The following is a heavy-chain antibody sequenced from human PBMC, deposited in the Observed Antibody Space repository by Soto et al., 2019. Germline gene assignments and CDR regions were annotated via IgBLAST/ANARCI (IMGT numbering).Heavy chain of an antibody. J-gene: IGHJ4*02. V-gene: IGHV3-30-3*01. D-gene: IGHD4-17*01. CDR3: ARESASTVTTGGGASAKDY. Sequence: QVHLVESGGGVVQPGRSLRLSCAASGLTFSNYAMHWVRQAPGKGLEWVAFISYDGTNRCYPDSVKARFTISRDNSKNTLYLQMNSLTGEEPVVNYCARESASTVTTGGGASAKDYWGQGTLVTVSS. CDR2: ISYDGTNR. CDR1: GLTFSNYA.